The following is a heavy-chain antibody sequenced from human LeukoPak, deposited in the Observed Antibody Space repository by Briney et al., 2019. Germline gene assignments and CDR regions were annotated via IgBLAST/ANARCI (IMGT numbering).Heavy chain of an antibody. J-gene: IGHJ4*02. CDR3: AKGSEVLLWFGVYFDY. V-gene: IGHV3-23*01. CDR1: GFTFSSYA. Sequence: GGSLRLSCAASGFTFSSYAMSWVRQAPGKGLEWVSAISGSGGSTYYADSVKGRFTISRDNSKNTLYLQMNSLRAEDTAVYYCAKGSEVLLWFGVYFDYWGQGTLVTVSS. CDR2: ISGSGGST. D-gene: IGHD3-10*01.